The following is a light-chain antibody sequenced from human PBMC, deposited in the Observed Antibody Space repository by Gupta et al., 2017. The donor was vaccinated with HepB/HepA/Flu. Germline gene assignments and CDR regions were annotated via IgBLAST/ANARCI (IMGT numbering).Light chain of an antibody. CDR2: DDS. Sequence: SYVLTHPPSVSVAPGKTARITCWGNNIGSKSVHWFQQRPGQAPVLVVYDDSDRPSGIPDRFSGSNSRNTATLXIXRVEAGXEAYYYCQEWDSSGDLFGGGTKLTVL. J-gene: IGLJ2*01. CDR1: NIGSKS. CDR3: QEWDSSGDL. V-gene: IGLV3-21*03.